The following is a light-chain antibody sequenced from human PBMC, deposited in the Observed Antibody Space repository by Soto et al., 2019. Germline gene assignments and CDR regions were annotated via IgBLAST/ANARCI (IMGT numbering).Light chain of an antibody. J-gene: IGLJ1*01. CDR2: EVH. V-gene: IGLV2-23*02. CDR3: SSYAGPITFYV. Sequence: QSVLTQPASVSGSPGQSITISCTGTSSDVGTYTLVSWYQQHPGKAPKLVIYEVHKRPAGVSKRFSGSKSGDTASLTISGLQAEDEADYYCSSYAGPITFYVFGTGTKLTVL. CDR1: SSDVGTYTL.